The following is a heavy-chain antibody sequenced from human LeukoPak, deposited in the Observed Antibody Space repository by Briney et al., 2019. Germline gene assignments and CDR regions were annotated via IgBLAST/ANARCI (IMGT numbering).Heavy chain of an antibody. D-gene: IGHD3-22*01. CDR2: ISYDGSNK. CDR1: GFTFSSYS. Sequence: GGSLRLSCAASGFTFSSYSMNWVRQAPGKGLEWVAVISYDGSNKYYADSVKGRFTISRDNSKNTLYLQMNSLRAEDTAVYYCARGVNYYDSSGYYAWGQGTLVTVSS. CDR3: ARGVNYYDSSGYYA. J-gene: IGHJ5*02. V-gene: IGHV3-30*03.